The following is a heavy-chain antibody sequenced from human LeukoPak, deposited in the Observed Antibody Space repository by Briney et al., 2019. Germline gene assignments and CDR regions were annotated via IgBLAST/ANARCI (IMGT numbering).Heavy chain of an antibody. J-gene: IGHJ3*02. CDR3: ASGYSGYDNAFDI. CDR1: GFTFSSYS. V-gene: IGHV3-21*01. D-gene: IGHD5-12*01. CDR2: ISSSSSYI. Sequence: PGGSLRLSCAASGFTFSSYSMNWVRQAPGKGLEWVSSISSSSSYIYYADSVKGRFTISRDNAKNSLYLQMNSLRAEDTAVYYCASGYSGYDNAFDIWGQGQWSPSLQ.